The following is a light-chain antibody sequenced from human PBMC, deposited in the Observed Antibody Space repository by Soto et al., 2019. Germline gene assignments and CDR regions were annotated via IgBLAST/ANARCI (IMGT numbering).Light chain of an antibody. CDR1: SSDVGGYNY. CDR3: SSYTRNSLYV. CDR2: DVS. V-gene: IGLV2-14*01. Sequence: QSALTQPASVSGSPGQSITISCTGASSDVGGYNYVSWYQQHPGNAPKLMIYDVSNRPSGVSNRFSGSNSCNSASLTISGRQDEDEADYYCSSYTRNSLYVFGTGTKLTVL. J-gene: IGLJ1*01.